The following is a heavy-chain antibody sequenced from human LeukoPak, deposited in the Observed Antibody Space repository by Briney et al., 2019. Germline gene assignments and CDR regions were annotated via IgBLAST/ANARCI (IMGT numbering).Heavy chain of an antibody. CDR1: GGSISSSSYY. CDR2: IYYSGST. D-gene: IGHD6-13*01. Sequence: SETLSLTCTVSGGSISSSSYYWGWIRQPPGKGLEWIGSIYYSGSTYYNPSLKSRVTISVDTSKNQFSLKLCSVTAADTAVYYCARGAKGSSWYGYYYYYMDVWGKGTTVTISS. J-gene: IGHJ6*03. V-gene: IGHV4-39*01. CDR3: ARGAKGSSWYGYYYYYMDV.